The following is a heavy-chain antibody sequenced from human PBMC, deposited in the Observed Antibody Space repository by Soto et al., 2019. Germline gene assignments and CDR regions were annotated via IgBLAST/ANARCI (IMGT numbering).Heavy chain of an antibody. CDR2: INPNSGRT. D-gene: IGHD6-19*01. CDR3: ARDLVAIAVAPSPTQAFDI. J-gene: IGHJ3*02. Sequence: GASVKVCCKASGYTFNCSYMHWLRHAPGQEHEWMGWINPNSGRTNHAQKSQGWVTMTRDTSISTAYMDLSRLGSDDTAVYYCARDLVAIAVAPSPTQAFDIWGQGTMVTGSS. V-gene: IGHV1-2*04. CDR1: GYTFNCSY.